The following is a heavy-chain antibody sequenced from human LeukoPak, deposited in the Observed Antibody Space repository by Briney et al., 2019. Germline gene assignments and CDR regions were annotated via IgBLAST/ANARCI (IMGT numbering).Heavy chain of an antibody. J-gene: IGHJ6*04. V-gene: IGHV1-69*06. Sequence: ALVKVSCKASGGTFSSYAISWVRQAPGQGLEWMGGIIPIFGTANYAQKFQGRVTIIADKSTSTAYMELSSLRSEDTAVYYCARDRNPGEINIMDVWGKGTTVTVSS. CDR2: IIPIFGTA. CDR1: GGTFSSYA. D-gene: IGHD3-10*01. CDR3: ARDRNPGEINIMDV.